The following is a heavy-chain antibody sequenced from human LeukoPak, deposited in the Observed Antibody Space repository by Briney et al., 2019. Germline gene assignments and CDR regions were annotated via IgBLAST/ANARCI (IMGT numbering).Heavy chain of an antibody. J-gene: IGHJ4*02. CDR1: GFTFSTYW. D-gene: IGHD6-6*01. V-gene: IGHV3-7*01. CDR3: ARLGDRQVLGN. Sequence: GGSLRLSCAASGFTFSTYWMSWVRQAPGKGLEWVANIRQDGSKIYYVDSVKGRFTISRDNAKNSLYLQMNNLRAEDTAVYCCARLGDRQVLGNWGQGTLVTVSS. CDR2: IRQDGSKI.